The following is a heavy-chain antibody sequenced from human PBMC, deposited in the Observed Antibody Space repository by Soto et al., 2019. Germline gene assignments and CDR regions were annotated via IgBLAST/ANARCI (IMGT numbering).Heavy chain of an antibody. CDR2: INAGNGNT. V-gene: IGHV1-3*01. J-gene: IGHJ3*02. CDR1: GYTFTSNA. CDR3: ARDRYSSGWYDAFDI. D-gene: IGHD6-19*01. Sequence: ASVKVSCKAPGYTFTSNALHWVRQAHGQTLEWMGMINAGNGNTEYSQKFQGRVSITRDTSASTAYLELSSLRSEDTAVYYCARDRYSSGWYDAFDIWGQGTMVTVSS.